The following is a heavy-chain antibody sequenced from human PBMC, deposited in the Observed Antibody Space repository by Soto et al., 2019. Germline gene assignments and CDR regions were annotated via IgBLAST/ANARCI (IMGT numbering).Heavy chain of an antibody. Sequence: QLQLVQSGAEVREPGSSVKVSCKASGGTFSSYTVIWVRQAPGQGLEWMGGITPTLNIAKYAEKFQGRVTITADESTSTVNMHLSSLRSEDTAVYCCARGYSSGSNPSAFDYWGQGTLVAVSS. J-gene: IGHJ4*02. CDR1: GGTFSSYT. CDR3: ARGYSSGSNPSAFDY. CDR2: ITPTLNIA. V-gene: IGHV1-69*01. D-gene: IGHD1-26*01.